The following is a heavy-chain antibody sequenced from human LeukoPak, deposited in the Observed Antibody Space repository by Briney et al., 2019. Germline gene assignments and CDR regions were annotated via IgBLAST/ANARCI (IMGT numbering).Heavy chain of an antibody. CDR2: INHSGST. Sequence: SETLSLTCTVSGGSISSSSYYWGWIRQPPGKGLEWIGEINHSGSTNYIPSLKSRVTISVDTSKNQFSLNLYSVTAADTAVYYCARRGQAGYLYWGQGTLVTVSS. D-gene: IGHD3-16*02. V-gene: IGHV4-39*07. CDR3: ARRGQAGYLY. J-gene: IGHJ4*02. CDR1: GGSISSSSYY.